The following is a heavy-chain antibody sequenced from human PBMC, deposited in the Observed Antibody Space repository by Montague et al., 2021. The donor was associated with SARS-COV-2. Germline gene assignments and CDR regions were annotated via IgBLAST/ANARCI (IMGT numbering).Heavy chain of an antibody. CDR3: ARIYYGSESSPLDY. V-gene: IGHV2-70*11. D-gene: IGHD3-10*01. CDR2: IDWDDDK. J-gene: IGHJ4*02. CDR1: GFSLSTGGMC. Sequence: PALVKPTQTLTLTCTFSGFSLSTGGMCVSWIRQPPGKALEWLARIDWDDDKYYSTSLKTRLTISKDTSKNQVVLTMTNMDPVDTATYYCARIYYGSESSPLDYWGQGTLVTVSS.